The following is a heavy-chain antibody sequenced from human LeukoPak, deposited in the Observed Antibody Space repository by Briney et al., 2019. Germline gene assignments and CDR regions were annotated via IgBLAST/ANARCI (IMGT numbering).Heavy chain of an antibody. CDR3: AKSGPWDYYDSSGYYD. J-gene: IGHJ4*02. D-gene: IGHD3-22*01. CDR1: GFTFSSYA. CDR2: ISGSGGST. V-gene: IGHV3-23*01. Sequence: HPGGSLRLSCAASGFTFSSYAMSWVRQAPGKGLEWVSAISGSGGSTYYADSVKGRFTISRDNSKNTLYLQMNSLRAEDTAVYYCAKSGPWDYYDSSGYYDWGQGTLVTVPS.